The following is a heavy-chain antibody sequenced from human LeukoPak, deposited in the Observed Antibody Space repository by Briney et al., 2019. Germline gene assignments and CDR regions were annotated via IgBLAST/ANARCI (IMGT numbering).Heavy chain of an antibody. J-gene: IGHJ5*02. Sequence: ASVKVSCKASGYTFTGYYMHWVRQAPGQGLEWMGWINPNSGGTNYAQKFQGRVTMTRDTSISTAYMELSRLRSDDTAVYYCARGSVVAATNWFDPWGQGTLVTVSS. CDR2: INPNSGGT. CDR1: GYTFTGYY. D-gene: IGHD2-15*01. V-gene: IGHV1-2*02. CDR3: ARGSVVAATNWFDP.